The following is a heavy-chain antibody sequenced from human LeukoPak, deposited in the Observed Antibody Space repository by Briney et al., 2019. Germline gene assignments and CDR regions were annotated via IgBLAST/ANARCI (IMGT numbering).Heavy chain of an antibody. CDR2: ISSSSSYT. CDR1: GFTFSDYY. J-gene: IGHJ4*02. Sequence: GSLRLSCAASGFTFSDYYMSWIRQAPGKGLEWVSYISSSSSYTNYADSVKGRFTISRDSAKNSLYLQMNSLRAEDTAVYYCARGAVAGHFDYWGQGTLVTVSS. V-gene: IGHV3-11*06. D-gene: IGHD6-19*01. CDR3: ARGAVAGHFDY.